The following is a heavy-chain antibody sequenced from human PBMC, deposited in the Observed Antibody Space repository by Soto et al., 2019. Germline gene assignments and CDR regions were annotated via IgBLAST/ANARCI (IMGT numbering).Heavy chain of an antibody. J-gene: IGHJ4*02. D-gene: IGHD6-13*01. V-gene: IGHV5-51*01. Sequence: GESLKISCKGSGYSFTSYWIGWVRQMPGKGLEWKGIIYPGDSDTRYSPSCQVQVTISAGKSISTAYLQWSSLKASDTALYSCASSGASSSSWYYFDYWGQGTLVTVSS. CDR2: IYPGDSDT. CDR3: ASSGASSSSWYYFDY. CDR1: GYSFTSYW.